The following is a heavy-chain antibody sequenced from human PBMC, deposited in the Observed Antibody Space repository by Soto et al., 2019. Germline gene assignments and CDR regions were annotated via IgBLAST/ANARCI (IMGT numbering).Heavy chain of an antibody. V-gene: IGHV2-26*01. CDR1: GFSFSNPRMS. CDR2: ISSSDVK. Sequence: QVTLKESGPVLVKPTETLTLTCTFSGFSFSNPRMSVSWIRQPPGKALEWLAHISSSDVKSYSTSLKSRLTILKDTSKSQVVLTMTNVDLIDTASYYGARVLYFGMDVWGQGTTVTVSS. CDR3: ARVLYFGMDV. J-gene: IGHJ6*02.